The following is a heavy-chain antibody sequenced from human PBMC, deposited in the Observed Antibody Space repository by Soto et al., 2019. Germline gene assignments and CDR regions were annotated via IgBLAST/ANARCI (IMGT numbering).Heavy chain of an antibody. D-gene: IGHD1-26*01. CDR1: GGSISSGGYS. CDR3: ARRSWELGFDY. V-gene: IGHV4-30-2*01. J-gene: IGHJ4*02. CDR2: IYHSGTT. Sequence: QLQLQESGSGLVKPSQTLSLTCAVSGGSISSGGYSWSWIRQPPGKGLEWIGYIYHSGTTYYNPSLKCRVTISVDRSKNQFSLKLCSVTAADTAVYYCARRSWELGFDYWGQGTLVTVSS.